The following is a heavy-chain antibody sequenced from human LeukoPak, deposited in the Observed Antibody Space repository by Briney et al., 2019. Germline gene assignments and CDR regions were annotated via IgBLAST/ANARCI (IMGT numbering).Heavy chain of an antibody. CDR1: GGSFSGYY. D-gene: IGHD5-12*01. CDR2: INHSGST. CDR3: ARGLRWLRLGY. J-gene: IGHJ4*02. V-gene: IGHV4-34*01. Sequence: KPSETLSLTCAVYGGSFSGYYWSWIRQPPGKGLEWIGEINHSGSTNYNPSLKSRVTISVDTSKNQFSLKLSSVTAADTAVYYCARGLRWLRLGYWGQGTLVTVSS.